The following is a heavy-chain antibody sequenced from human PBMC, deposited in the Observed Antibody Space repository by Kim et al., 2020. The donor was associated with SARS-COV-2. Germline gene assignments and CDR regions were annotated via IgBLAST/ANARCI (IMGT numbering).Heavy chain of an antibody. V-gene: IGHV4-34*01. Sequence: SETLSLTCAVYGGSFSGYYWSWIRQPPGKGLEWIGEINHSGSTNYNPSLKSRVTISVDTSKNQFSLKLSSVTAADTAVYYCARGRIRGGASSGWYGNLENYYYGMDVWGQGTTVTVSS. J-gene: IGHJ6*02. CDR3: ARGRIRGGASSGWYGNLENYYYGMDV. CDR1: GGSFSGYY. D-gene: IGHD6-19*01. CDR2: INHSGST.